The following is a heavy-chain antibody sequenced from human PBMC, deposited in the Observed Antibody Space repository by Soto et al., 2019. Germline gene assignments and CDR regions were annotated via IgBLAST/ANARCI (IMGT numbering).Heavy chain of an antibody. CDR3: ARHAKVDYYDVLTGYYRETYHGVDV. Sequence: PGESLKISCQGSGYNFTTYWIAWVRQMPGKGLEWVGIIYPGDSDTRYSPSFQGQVTISADKSISTAYLQWSSLKASDTAMYYCARHAKVDYYDVLTGYYRETYHGVDVWGQGTTVTVSS. CDR1: GYNFTTYW. J-gene: IGHJ6*02. V-gene: IGHV5-51*01. D-gene: IGHD3-9*01. CDR2: IYPGDSDT.